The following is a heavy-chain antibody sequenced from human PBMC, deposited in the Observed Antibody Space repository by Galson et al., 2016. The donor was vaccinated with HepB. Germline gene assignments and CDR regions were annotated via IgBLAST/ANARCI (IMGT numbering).Heavy chain of an antibody. CDR3: ARGGRRIQLWSRDYYDGMDV. Sequence: ETLSLTCSVSGASISHYSLNWIRQSPGQGLEWIGSINYIGSTNYNPSLKSRVPISVHTSKNQFPLDLNSVTAADTAVYYCARGGRRIQLWSRDYYDGMDVWGQGTSVAVSS. J-gene: IGHJ6*02. V-gene: IGHV4-59*01. CDR2: INYIGST. D-gene: IGHD1-1*01. CDR1: GASISHYS.